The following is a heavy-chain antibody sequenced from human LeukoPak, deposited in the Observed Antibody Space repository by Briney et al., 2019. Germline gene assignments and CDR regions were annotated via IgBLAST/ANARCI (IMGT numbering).Heavy chain of an antibody. J-gene: IGHJ4*02. D-gene: IGHD5-24*01. CDR1: GRSINSGGYY. Sequence: SQTLSLTCTVSGRSINSGGYYWSWIRRHPGKGLEWIGYIYYSGSTYYNPSLKSRVTISVDTSKNQFSLKLSSVTAADTAVYYCARSGKMATMPFDYWGEGTLVTVSS. V-gene: IGHV4-31*03. CDR2: IYYSGST. CDR3: ARSGKMATMPFDY.